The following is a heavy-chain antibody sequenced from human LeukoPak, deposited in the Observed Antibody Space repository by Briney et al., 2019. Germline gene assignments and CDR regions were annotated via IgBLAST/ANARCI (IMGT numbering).Heavy chain of an antibody. CDR1: GFTFSSYG. V-gene: IGHV3-30*18. D-gene: IGHD3-3*01. CDR3: AKPPYYDFWSGLDY. J-gene: IGHJ4*02. Sequence: PGGSLRLSCAASGFTFSSYGMHWVRQAPGKGLEWVAVISYDGSNKYYADSVKSRFTISRDNSKNTLYLQMNSLRAEDTAVYYCAKPPYYDFWSGLDYWGQGTLVTVSS. CDR2: ISYDGSNK.